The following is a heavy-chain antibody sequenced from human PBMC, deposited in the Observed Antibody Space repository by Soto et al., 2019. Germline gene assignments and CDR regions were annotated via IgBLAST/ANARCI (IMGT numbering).Heavy chain of an antibody. CDR1: GGSISSGDYY. D-gene: IGHD6-6*01. CDR3: AVSIGASYFDY. J-gene: IGHJ4*02. Sequence: QVQLQESGPGRVKPSQTLSLTCTVSGGSISSGDYYWSWIRQPPGKGLEWIGYIYYSGSTYYNPSLKSRVTITVATSKNQFSLKLSSVTAADPAVYYCAVSIGASYFDYWGQGTLVTVSS. V-gene: IGHV4-30-4*01. CDR2: IYYSGST.